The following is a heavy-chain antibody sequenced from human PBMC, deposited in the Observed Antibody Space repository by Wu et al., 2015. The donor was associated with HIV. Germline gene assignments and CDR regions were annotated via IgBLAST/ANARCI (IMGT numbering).Heavy chain of an antibody. D-gene: IGHD2-21*02. CDR3: LXHEHTSDYYIDH. CDR1: GYIFTGYY. CDR2: INPITDVT. J-gene: IGHJ4*02. V-gene: IGHV1-2*02. Sequence: QIHLVQSETEVQKPGASVNISCRTSGYIFTGYYIHWVRQAPGQGLEWVGSINPITDVTKFARSFQGRVTLTRDTSTSTAHLALDSLRSDDTATLFLLXHEHTSDYYIDHWGQGTLVTVSS.